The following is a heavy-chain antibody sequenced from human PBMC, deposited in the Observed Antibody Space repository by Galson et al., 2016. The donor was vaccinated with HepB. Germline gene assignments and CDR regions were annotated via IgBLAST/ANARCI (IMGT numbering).Heavy chain of an antibody. CDR2: ISSSGSAT. CDR3: ARRPPMVPRDPSDY. CDR1: GFTFSSYS. Sequence: CAVSGFTFSSYSMNWVRQAPGKGLEWVSYISSSGSATYYADSVKGRFTISRDNAKNSLYLQMNSLRDEDTAVYYCARRPPMVPRDPSDYWGQGTLVTVSS. D-gene: IGHD3-10*01. V-gene: IGHV3-48*02. J-gene: IGHJ4*02.